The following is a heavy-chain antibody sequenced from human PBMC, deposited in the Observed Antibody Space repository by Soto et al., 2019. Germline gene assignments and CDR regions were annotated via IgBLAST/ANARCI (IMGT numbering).Heavy chain of an antibody. J-gene: IGHJ3*01. CDR2: INPSRGSA. Sequence: ASVKVSCKASGYTFFKYFIHWVRQAPGQGLEWIGIINPSRGSATYGPIFQGRVSLTTDMPTSTVYMELSSLRSEDTAIYYCARPLIGNTIDLWGQGTSVT. V-gene: IGHV1-46*01. D-gene: IGHD1-7*01. CDR1: GYTFFKYF. CDR3: ARPLIGNTIDL.